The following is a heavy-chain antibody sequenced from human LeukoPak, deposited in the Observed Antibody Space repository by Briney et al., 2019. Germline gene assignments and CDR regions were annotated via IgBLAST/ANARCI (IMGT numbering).Heavy chain of an antibody. Sequence: GASVKVSCKVSGYTLTELSMHWVRQAPGKGLEWMGGFDPEDGETIYAQKFQGRVTMTEDTSTDTAYMELSSLRSEDTAVYYCTTYSKTRISFDYWGQGTLVTVSS. V-gene: IGHV1-24*01. CDR2: FDPEDGET. CDR3: TTYSKTRISFDY. CDR1: GYTLTELS. J-gene: IGHJ4*02. D-gene: IGHD6-13*01.